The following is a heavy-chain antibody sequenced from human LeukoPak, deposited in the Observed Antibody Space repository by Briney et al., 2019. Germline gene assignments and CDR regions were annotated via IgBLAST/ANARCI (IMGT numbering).Heavy chain of an antibody. CDR3: AIGYGPGSYYGFDY. Sequence: ASVKVSCKASGYTFTSYDINWVRQATGQGLEWMGWMNPNSGNTGYAQKFQGRVTMTRNTSISTAHMELSSLRSEDTAVYYCAIGYGPGSYYGFDYWGQGTLVTVSS. J-gene: IGHJ4*02. V-gene: IGHV1-8*01. CDR2: MNPNSGNT. CDR1: GYTFTSYD. D-gene: IGHD3-10*01.